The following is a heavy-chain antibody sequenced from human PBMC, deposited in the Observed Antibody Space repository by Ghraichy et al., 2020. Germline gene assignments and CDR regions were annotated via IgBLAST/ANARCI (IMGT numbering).Heavy chain of an antibody. J-gene: IGHJ5*02. CDR3: ARSSWGYCGGDCYSHWFDP. V-gene: IGHV4-31*03. CDR2: IYYSGST. Sequence: SQTLSLTCTVSGGSISSGGYYWSWIRQHPGKGLEWIGYIYYSGSTYYNPSLKSRVTISVDTSKNQFSLKLSSVTAADTAVYYCARSSWGYCGGDCYSHWFDPWGQGTLVTVSS. CDR1: GGSISSGGYY. D-gene: IGHD2-21*02.